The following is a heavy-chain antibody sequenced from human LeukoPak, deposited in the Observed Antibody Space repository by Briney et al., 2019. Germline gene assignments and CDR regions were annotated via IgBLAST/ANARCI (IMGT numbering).Heavy chain of an antibody. D-gene: IGHD6-13*01. V-gene: IGHV3-23*01. CDR3: AKGGNSYYYYMDV. CDR1: GFTFSSYA. CDR2: ISGSGGST. Sequence: GGSLRLSCAASGFTFSSYAMSWVRRAPGKGLEWVSAISGSGGSTYYADSVKGRFTISRDNSKNTLYLQMNSLRAEDTAVYYCAKGGNSYYYYMDVWGKGTTVTVSS. J-gene: IGHJ6*03.